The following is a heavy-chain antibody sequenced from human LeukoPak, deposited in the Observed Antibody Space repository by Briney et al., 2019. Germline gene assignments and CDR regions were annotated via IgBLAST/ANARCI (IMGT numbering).Heavy chain of an antibody. CDR1: AFTFRTYS. Sequence: PGGSLRLSCVASAFTFRTYSMHWVRQAPGKGLEWVSSISGSTSYIYYADSVRGRFTISRDNAKNSLYQQMNSLRAEDTAVYYCARGSDFVWGSYRPYFDYRGQGTLVTVSS. D-gene: IGHD3-16*02. CDR2: ISGSTSYI. J-gene: IGHJ4*02. CDR3: ARGSDFVWGSYRPYFDY. V-gene: IGHV3-21*01.